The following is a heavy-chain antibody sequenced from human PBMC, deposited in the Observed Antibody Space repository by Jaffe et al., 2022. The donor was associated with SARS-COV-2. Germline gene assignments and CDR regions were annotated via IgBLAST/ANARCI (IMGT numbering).Heavy chain of an antibody. V-gene: IGHV4-39*01. CDR2: VYYDGST. CDR1: GASISIFSHY. D-gene: IGHD2-15*01. CDR3: ARRGHIAIPH. J-gene: IGHJ4*02. Sequence: QVQLQESGPELVKPSETLSLTCTVSGASISIFSHYLVWIRQPPGKGLEWVGSVYYDGSTYYNPSLASRVTISVDTSKSQFSLKLSSVTAADTGLYVCARRGHIAIPHWGQGTLVSVSS.